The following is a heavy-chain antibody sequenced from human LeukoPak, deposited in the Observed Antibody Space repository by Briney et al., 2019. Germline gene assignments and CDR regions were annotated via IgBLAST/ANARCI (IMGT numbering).Heavy chain of an antibody. CDR1: GGSISRYY. J-gene: IGHJ4*02. Sequence: SETLSLTCTGSGGSISRYYWSWSRQSPGKGLEWIGYIHSSGSTRYNPSLKSRVTISVDKSKNQFSLKVSSLTAADAAVYFCARATYYYGSGSPIPDYWGQGTLVTVSS. V-gene: IGHV4-59*01. D-gene: IGHD3-10*01. CDR2: IHSSGST. CDR3: ARATYYYGSGSPIPDY.